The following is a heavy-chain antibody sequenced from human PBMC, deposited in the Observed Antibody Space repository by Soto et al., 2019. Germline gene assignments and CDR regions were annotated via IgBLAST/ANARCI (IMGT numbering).Heavy chain of an antibody. CDR1: GFTFSSYS. CDR2: ISSTSNTI. Sequence: EVQLVESGGGLVQPGGSLRLSCAASGFTFSSYSMSWVRQAPGKGLEWVSYISSTSNTIYYADSVKGRFTISRDNAKNSLYLYMNSLSAEDTAVYYCARDRGCSGGICYRDLDYWGQGTLVTVSS. CDR3: ARDRGCSGGICYRDLDY. V-gene: IGHV3-48*01. D-gene: IGHD2-15*01. J-gene: IGHJ4*02.